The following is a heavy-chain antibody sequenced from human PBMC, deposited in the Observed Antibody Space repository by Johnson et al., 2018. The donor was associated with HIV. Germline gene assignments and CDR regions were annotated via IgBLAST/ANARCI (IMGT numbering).Heavy chain of an antibody. CDR1: GFTFNTYG. CDR3: AKGYYASPFGFDI. CDR2: MSHDGSNK. J-gene: IGHJ3*02. D-gene: IGHD3-3*01. Sequence: QVQLVESGGGVVQTGTSLRLSCAASGFTFNTYGMHWVRQAPGKGLEWVALMSHDGSNKYYTDPVKGRFTISRDNSKNALYLQMHNLTTEDTAVYYCAKGYYASPFGFDIWGQGTMVIVSS. V-gene: IGHV3-30*18.